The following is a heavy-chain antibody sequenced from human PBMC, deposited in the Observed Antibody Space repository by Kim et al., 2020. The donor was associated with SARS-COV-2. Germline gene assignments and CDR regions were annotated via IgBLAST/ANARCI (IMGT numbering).Heavy chain of an antibody. CDR1: GGSISSYY. J-gene: IGHJ4*02. V-gene: IGHV4-59*01. D-gene: IGHD4-17*01. Sequence: SETLSLTCTVSGGSISSYYWSWIRQPPGKGLEWIGYIYYSGSTNYNPSLKSRVTISVDTSKNQFSLKLSSVTAADTAVYYCARAAWNGDYKFDYWGQGTLVTVSS. CDR2: IYYSGST. CDR3: ARAAWNGDYKFDY.